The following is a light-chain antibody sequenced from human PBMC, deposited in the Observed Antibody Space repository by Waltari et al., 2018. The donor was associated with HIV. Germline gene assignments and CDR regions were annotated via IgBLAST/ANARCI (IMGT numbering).Light chain of an antibody. CDR3: QSYDSSNRV. Sequence: NFMLTQPHSVSESPGKTVTISCTRRSGRIASHYVQWYQQRPGSAPTTVIYEDNQRPSGVPDRFSGSIDSSSNSASLTISGLKTEDETDYYCQSYDSSNRVFGGGTKLTVL. CDR1: SGRIASHY. CDR2: EDN. V-gene: IGLV6-57*04. J-gene: IGLJ3*02.